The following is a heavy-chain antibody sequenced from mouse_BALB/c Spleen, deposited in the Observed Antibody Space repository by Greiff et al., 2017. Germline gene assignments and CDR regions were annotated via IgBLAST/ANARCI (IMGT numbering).Heavy chain of an antibody. V-gene: IGHV3-2*02. CDR1: GYSITSDYA. CDR2: ISYSGST. D-gene: IGHD2-4*01. CDR3: ANNDYDEAY. Sequence: DVKLQESGPGLVKPSQSLSLTCTVTGYSITSDYAWNWIRQFPGNKLEWMGYISYSGSTSYNPSLKSRISITRDTSKNQFFLQLNSVTTEDTATYYCANNDYDEAYWGQGTLVTVSA. J-gene: IGHJ3*01.